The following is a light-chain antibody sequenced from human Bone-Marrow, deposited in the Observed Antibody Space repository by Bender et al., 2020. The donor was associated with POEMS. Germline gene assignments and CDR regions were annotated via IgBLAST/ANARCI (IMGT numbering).Light chain of an antibody. J-gene: IGLJ1*01. V-gene: IGLV2-14*02. Sequence: QSALTQPASVSGSPGQSITISCTGTSSDVGSYNLVSWYQQHPGKAPKVMIYDVTNRPSGVSNRFSGSKSGNTASLTISGLQAEDEADYYCSSYTSSSTYVFGTGTKVTVL. CDR2: DVT. CDR1: SSDVGSYNL. CDR3: SSYTSSSTYV.